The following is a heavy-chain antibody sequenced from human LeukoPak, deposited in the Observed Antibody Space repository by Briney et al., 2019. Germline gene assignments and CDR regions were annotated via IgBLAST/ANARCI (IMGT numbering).Heavy chain of an antibody. V-gene: IGHV3-9*01. CDR2: ISWNSDSI. D-gene: IGHD3-10*01. J-gene: IGHJ4*02. CDR1: GFRFDGYA. CDR3: VTDTYYGSGSHHPRRFDY. Sequence: PGGSLRLSCAASGFRFDGYAMHWVRHAPGEGLEWVSGISWNSDSIAYADSVKGRFTISRDNAKNSLYLQMNSLRVEDTALYYCVTDTYYGSGSHHPRRFDYWGQGTLITVSS.